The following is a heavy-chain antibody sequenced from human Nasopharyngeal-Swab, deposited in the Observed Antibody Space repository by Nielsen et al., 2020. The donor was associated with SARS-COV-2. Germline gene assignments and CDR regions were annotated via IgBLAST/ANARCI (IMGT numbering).Heavy chain of an antibody. CDR2: ISSSGSTI. V-gene: IGHV3-11*04. CDR1: GFTFSDYY. CDR3: ARVSWSDYDFWSGYYKSSYYYGMDV. J-gene: IGHJ6*02. Sequence: GRSLRLSCAASGFTFSDYYMSWIRQAPGKGLEWVSYISSSGSTIYYADSVKGRFTISRDNAKNSLYLQMNSLRAEDTAVYYCARVSWSDYDFWSGYYKSSYYYGMDVWGQGTTVTVSS. D-gene: IGHD3-3*01.